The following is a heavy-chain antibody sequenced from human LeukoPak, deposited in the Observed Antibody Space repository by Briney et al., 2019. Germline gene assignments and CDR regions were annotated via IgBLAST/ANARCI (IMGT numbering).Heavy chain of an antibody. V-gene: IGHV4-34*01. CDR1: GGSFSGYY. CDR3: ARKGYSGTQGSSGYYYYYYYMDV. CDR2: INHSGST. J-gene: IGHJ6*03. Sequence: SETLSLTCAGYGGSFSGYYWSWIRQPPGKGLEWIGEINHSGSTNYNPSLKSRVTISVDTSKNQFSLKLSSVTAADTAVYYCARKGYSGTQGSSGYYYYYYYMDVWGKGTTVTVSS. D-gene: IGHD6-19*01.